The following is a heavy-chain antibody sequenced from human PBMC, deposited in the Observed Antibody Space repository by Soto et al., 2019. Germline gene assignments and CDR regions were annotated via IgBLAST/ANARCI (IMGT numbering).Heavy chain of an antibody. V-gene: IGHV2-5*02. CDR2: IYWDDDK. J-gene: IGHJ4*02. CDR1: GFSLSTSGVG. Sequence: QITLKESGPTLVKPTQTLTLTCTFSGFSLSTSGVGVGWIRQPPGKALEWLALIYWDDDKRYSPSLNSRHTITKDTSKNQVVLTMTNMDPVDTATDYCAHTHSSSSHFDYWVQGTLVTVSS. CDR3: AHTHSSSSHFDY. D-gene: IGHD6-13*01.